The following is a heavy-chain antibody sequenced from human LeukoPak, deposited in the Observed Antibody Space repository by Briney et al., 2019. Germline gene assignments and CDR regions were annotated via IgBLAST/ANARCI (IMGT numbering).Heavy chain of an antibody. D-gene: IGHD3-22*01. CDR2: IYYSGST. CDR3: ARGHPRTYYYDSSGYHPADAFDI. CDR1: GGSISSGDYY. J-gene: IGHJ3*02. Sequence: PSETLSLTCTVSGGSISSGDYYWSWIRQPPGKGLEWIGHIYYSGSTYYNLSLKSRVTISVDTSKNQFSLKLSSVTAADTAVYYCARGHPRTYYYDSSGYHPADAFDIWGQGTMVTVSS. V-gene: IGHV4-30-4*01.